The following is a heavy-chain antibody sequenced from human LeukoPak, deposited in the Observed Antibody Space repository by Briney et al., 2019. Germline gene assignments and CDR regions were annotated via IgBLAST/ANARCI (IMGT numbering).Heavy chain of an antibody. CDR1: GGSISSSSYY. J-gene: IGHJ4*02. CDR3: ASGWSLYYFDY. CDR2: IYYSGST. D-gene: IGHD2-2*03. Sequence: SETLSLTCTVSGGSISSSSYYWGWIRQPPGKGLEWIGSIYYSGSTYYNPSLKSRVTMSVDTSKNQFSLKLSSVTAADTAVYYCASGWSLYYFDYWGQGTLVTVSS. V-gene: IGHV4-39*07.